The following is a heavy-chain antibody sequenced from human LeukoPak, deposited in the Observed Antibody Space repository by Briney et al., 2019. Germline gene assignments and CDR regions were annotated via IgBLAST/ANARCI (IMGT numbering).Heavy chain of an antibody. CDR2: ISSSSSYI. V-gene: IGHV3-21*01. D-gene: IGHD2-2*01. CDR1: GFTFSSYS. Sequence: GGSLRLSCAASGFTFSSYSMNWVRQAPGKGLEWVSSISSSSSYIYYADSVKGRFTISRDNAKNSLYLQMNSLRAEDTAVYYCARSSSTSRTHHRGYYGMDVWGQGTTVTVSS. CDR3: ARSSSTSRTHHRGYYGMDV. J-gene: IGHJ6*02.